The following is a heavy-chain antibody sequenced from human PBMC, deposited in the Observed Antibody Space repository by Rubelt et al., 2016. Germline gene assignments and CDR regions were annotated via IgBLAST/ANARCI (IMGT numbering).Heavy chain of an antibody. Sequence: GSLRLSCAASGFTFSNYWMSWVRQAPGKGLEWVANIKQDGSDKYYVDSVKGRFTISRDNAKNSVYLQMNSLRAEETAVDYCATEGSGWYPFEFWGQGTLVTVSS. CDR1: GFTFSNYW. V-gene: IGHV3-7*01. CDR3: ATEGSGWYPFEF. D-gene: IGHD6-19*01. CDR2: IKQDGSDK. J-gene: IGHJ4*02.